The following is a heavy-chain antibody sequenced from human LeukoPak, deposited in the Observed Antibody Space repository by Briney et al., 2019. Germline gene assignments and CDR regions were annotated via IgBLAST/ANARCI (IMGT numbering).Heavy chain of an antibody. Sequence: GGSLRLSCAASGFTFSNFYMSWIRQAPGKGLEWVSAISGSGGSTYYADSVKGRFTISRDNSKNTLYLQMNSLRAEDTAVYYCAKQIQLWLVRFDPWGQGTLVTVSS. CDR2: ISGSGGST. CDR3: AKQIQLWLVRFDP. J-gene: IGHJ5*02. V-gene: IGHV3-23*01. D-gene: IGHD5-18*01. CDR1: GFTFSNFY.